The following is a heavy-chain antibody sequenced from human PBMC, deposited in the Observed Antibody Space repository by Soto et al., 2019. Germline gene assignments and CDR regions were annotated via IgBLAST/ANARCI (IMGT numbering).Heavy chain of an antibody. J-gene: IGHJ5*02. CDR1: GGSISSGGYS. CDR3: ARQDDP. V-gene: IGHV4-30-2*01. Sequence: SETLSLTCAVSGGSISSGGYSWSWIRQPPGKGLEWIGYIYHSGSTNYNPSLKSRVTISVDTSKNQFSLKLSSVTAADTAVYYCARQDDPWGQGTLVTVSS. CDR2: IYHSGST.